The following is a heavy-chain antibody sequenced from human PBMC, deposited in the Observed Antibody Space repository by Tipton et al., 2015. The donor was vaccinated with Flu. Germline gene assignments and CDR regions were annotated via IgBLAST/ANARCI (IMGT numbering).Heavy chain of an antibody. CDR2: IYYNGRT. D-gene: IGHD3-3*01. Sequence: TLSLTCIVSGGSISSSYYWGWIRQPPGKGLEWIGNIYYNGRTYYNTSLERRVTISLDTSENHFSLKLTSVTAADTAVYYCARQTATRLDFWSGYSWYFDSWGQGTLVTVSS. CDR3: ARQTATRLDFWSGYSWYFDS. J-gene: IGHJ4*02. CDR1: GGSISSSYY. V-gene: IGHV4-39*01.